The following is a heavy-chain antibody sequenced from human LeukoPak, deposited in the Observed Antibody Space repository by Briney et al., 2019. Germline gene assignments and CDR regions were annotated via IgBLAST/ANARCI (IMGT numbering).Heavy chain of an antibody. D-gene: IGHD2-15*01. CDR2: IYSSGST. CDR3: AREGWVVAAGYYYFMDV. J-gene: IGHJ6*03. V-gene: IGHV4-61*02. CDR1: GGSISSGSYY. Sequence: SETLSLTCTVPGGSISSGSYYWSWIRQPAGKGLEWIGRIYSSGSTNYKPSLKSRVTISVDTSKNQLSLMLSSVTAADTAVYYCAREGWVVAAGYYYFMDVWGKGTTVTVSS.